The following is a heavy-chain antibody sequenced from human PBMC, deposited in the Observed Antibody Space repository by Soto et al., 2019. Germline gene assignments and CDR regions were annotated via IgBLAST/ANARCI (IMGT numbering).Heavy chain of an antibody. J-gene: IGHJ4*02. Sequence: PGGSLRLSCAASGFTFSSYAMSWVRQAPGKGLEWVSAISGSGGSTYYADSVKGRFTISRDNSKNTLYLQMNSLRAEDTAVYYWAKDTLGIAARPSDSGGKGPRVTAPS. CDR1: GFTFSSYA. CDR3: AKDTLGIAARPSDS. CDR2: ISGSGGST. D-gene: IGHD6-6*01. V-gene: IGHV3-23*01.